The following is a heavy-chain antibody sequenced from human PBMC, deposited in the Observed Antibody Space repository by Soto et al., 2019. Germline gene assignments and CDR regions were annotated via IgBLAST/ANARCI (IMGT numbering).Heavy chain of an antibody. CDR1: GGSISSGGYY. J-gene: IGHJ5*02. Sequence: QVQLQESGPGLVKPSQSLSLTCTVSGGSISSGGYYCSWIRQHPVKGLERIGYIYYSGSSYYNPSLKSRVTISVDTSKNQFSLKLSSVTAADTAVYYCAQSAHRYLRWFDPWGQGTLVTVSS. D-gene: IGHD1-20*01. CDR3: AQSAHRYLRWFDP. V-gene: IGHV4-31*03. CDR2: IYYSGSS.